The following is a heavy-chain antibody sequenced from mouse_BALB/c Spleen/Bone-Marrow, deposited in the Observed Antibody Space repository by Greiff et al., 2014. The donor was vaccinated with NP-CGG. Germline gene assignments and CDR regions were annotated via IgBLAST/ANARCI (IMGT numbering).Heavy chain of an antibody. CDR1: GYTFTDYN. J-gene: IGHJ2*01. CDR2: IYPYNGGT. D-gene: IGHD2-3*01. Sequence: VQLQQSGPELVKPGASVKISCKASGYTFTDYNMHRVKQSHGQSLEWIGYIYPYNGGTGYNQEFKSKATSTVDNSSSTAYMELRSLTSEDSAVYYCARIYDGYFLFDYWGQGTTLTVSS. V-gene: IGHV1S29*02. CDR3: ARIYDGYFLFDY.